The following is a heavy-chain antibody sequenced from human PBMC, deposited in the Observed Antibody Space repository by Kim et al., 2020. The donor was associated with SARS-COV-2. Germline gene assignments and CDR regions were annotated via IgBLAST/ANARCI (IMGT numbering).Heavy chain of an antibody. J-gene: IGHJ4*01. V-gene: IGHV4-34*01. CDR1: GGSFSGYY. CDR3: VRERAPGYSGYKMYYFDY. Sequence: SETLSLTCAVYGGSFSGYYWSWIRQPPGKGLEWIGEINHSGSTNYNPSLKSRVTISVDTSKNQFSLKLSSVTAADTAVYYCVRERAPGYSGYKMYYFDY. D-gene: IGHD5-12*01. CDR2: INHSGST.